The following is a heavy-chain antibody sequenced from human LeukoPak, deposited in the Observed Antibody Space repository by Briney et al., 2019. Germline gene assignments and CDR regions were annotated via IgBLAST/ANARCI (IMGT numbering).Heavy chain of an antibody. CDR1: GGTFSSYA. V-gene: IGHV1-69*04. CDR2: IIPILGIA. Sequence: SVKVSCKASGGTFSSYAISWVRQAPGQGLEWMGRIIPILGIANCAQKFQGRVTITADKSTSTAYMELSSLRSEDTAVYYCARVWVYNWNDGATGHFDYWGQGTLVTVSS. CDR3: ARVWVYNWNDGATGHFDY. J-gene: IGHJ4*02. D-gene: IGHD1-20*01.